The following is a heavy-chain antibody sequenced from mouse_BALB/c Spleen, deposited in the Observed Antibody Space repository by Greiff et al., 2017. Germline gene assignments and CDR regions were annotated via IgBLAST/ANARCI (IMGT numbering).Heavy chain of an antibody. J-gene: IGHJ4*01. Sequence: EVQLVESGPGLVKPSQSLSLTCTVTGYSITSDYAWNWIRQFPGNKLEWMGYISYSGSTSYNPSLKSRISITRDTSKNQFFLQLNSVTTEDTATYYCARFYDYGYAMDYWGQGTSVTVSS. CDR1: GYSITSDYA. CDR3: ARFYDYGYAMDY. V-gene: IGHV3-2*02. D-gene: IGHD2-4*01. CDR2: ISYSGST.